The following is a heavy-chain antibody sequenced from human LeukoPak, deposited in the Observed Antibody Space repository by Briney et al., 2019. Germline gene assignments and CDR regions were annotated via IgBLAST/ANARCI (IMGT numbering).Heavy chain of an antibody. CDR1: EFTFGSYW. J-gene: IGHJ3*01. D-gene: IGHD2-21*02. Sequence: GGSLRLSCAASEFTFGSYWMTWVRQAPGKGLEWVANINRDGSKNHFVDSVKGRFTISRDNAKNFLSLQMNSLRAEDTAVYFCARDSSPYCGDDCYFDAFDLWGQGTMVTVSS. V-gene: IGHV3-7*03. CDR2: INRDGSKN. CDR3: ARDSSPYCGDDCYFDAFDL.